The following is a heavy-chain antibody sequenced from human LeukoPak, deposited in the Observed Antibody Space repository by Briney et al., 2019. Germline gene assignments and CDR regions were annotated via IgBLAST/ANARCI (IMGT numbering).Heavy chain of an antibody. CDR1: GFTFSSNY. J-gene: IGHJ4*02. Sequence: PGGSLRLSYAASGFTFSSNYMSWVRQAPGKGLEWVSVIYSGGSTYYADSVKGRFTISRDNSKNTLYLQMNSLRAEDTAVYYCARDSSYDSSGYYYNFDYWGQGTLVTVSS. CDR3: ARDSSYDSSGYYYNFDY. D-gene: IGHD3-22*01. CDR2: IYSGGST. V-gene: IGHV3-66*01.